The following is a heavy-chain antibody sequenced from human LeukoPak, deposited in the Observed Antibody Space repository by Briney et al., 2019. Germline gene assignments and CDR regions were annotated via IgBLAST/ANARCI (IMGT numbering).Heavy chain of an antibody. CDR1: GYTFTGYY. Sequence: ASVKVSCKASGYTFTGYYMHWVRQAPGQGLEWMGRINPNSGGTNYAQKFQGRVTITRDTSISTAYMELSRLRSDDTAVYYCATLEVAGPDHDYWGQGTLVTVSS. D-gene: IGHD6-19*01. J-gene: IGHJ4*02. V-gene: IGHV1-2*06. CDR3: ATLEVAGPDHDY. CDR2: INPNSGGT.